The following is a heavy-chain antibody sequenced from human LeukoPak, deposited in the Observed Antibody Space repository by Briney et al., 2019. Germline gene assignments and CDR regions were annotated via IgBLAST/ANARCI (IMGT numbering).Heavy chain of an antibody. CDR3: ARDSPRSPTPNFRDYDFWSGSENPLGPTYYYYMDV. CDR2: ISAYNGNT. J-gene: IGHJ6*03. D-gene: IGHD3-3*01. Sequence: ASVNVSCKASGYTFTSYGISWVRQAPGQGLEWMGWISAYNGNTNYAQKLQGRVTMTTDTSTSTAYMELRSLRSDDTAVYYCARDSPRSPTPNFRDYDFWSGSENPLGPTYYYYMDVWGKGTTVTVSS. CDR1: GYTFTSYG. V-gene: IGHV1-18*01.